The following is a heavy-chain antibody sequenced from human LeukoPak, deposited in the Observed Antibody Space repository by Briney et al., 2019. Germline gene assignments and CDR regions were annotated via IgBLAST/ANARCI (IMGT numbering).Heavy chain of an antibody. CDR2: SNAGNGNT. CDR3: AATLIHKRYCSGGSCYHSDY. D-gene: IGHD2-15*01. Sequence: GASVKVSCKASGYTFTSYAMHWVRQAPGQRLEWMGWSNAGNGNTKYSQEFQGRVTITRDMSTSTAYMELSSLRSEDTAVYYCAATLIHKRYCSGGSCYHSDYWGQGTLVTVSS. CDR1: GYTFTSYA. V-gene: IGHV1-3*02. J-gene: IGHJ4*02.